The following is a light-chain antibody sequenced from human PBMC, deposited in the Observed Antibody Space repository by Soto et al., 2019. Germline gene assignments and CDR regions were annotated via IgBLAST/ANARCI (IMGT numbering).Light chain of an antibody. V-gene: IGKV3-20*01. CDR3: QQYDSSPWT. CDR1: QSVSSSF. Sequence: EIVLTQSPGTLSLSPGERATLSCRASQSVSSSFLAWYQQKPGQAPRPLIYGASSRATGIPDRFSGSGSGTDFTLTIRSLEPEDFAVYSCQQYDSSPWTFGQGTKVEIK. CDR2: GAS. J-gene: IGKJ1*01.